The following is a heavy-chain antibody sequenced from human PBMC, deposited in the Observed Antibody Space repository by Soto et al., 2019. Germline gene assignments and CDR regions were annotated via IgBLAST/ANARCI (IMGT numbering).Heavy chain of an antibody. CDR3: GGGRAAAGPTYYYYGMDV. Sequence: GGSLRRSCAASGFTFSSYEMNWVRQAPGKGLEWVSYISSSGSTIYYADSVKGRFTISRDNAKNSLYLQMNSLRAEDTAVYYCGGGRAAAGPTYYYYGMDVWGQGTTVTVSS. D-gene: IGHD6-13*01. CDR2: ISSSGSTI. V-gene: IGHV3-48*03. CDR1: GFTFSSYE. J-gene: IGHJ6*02.